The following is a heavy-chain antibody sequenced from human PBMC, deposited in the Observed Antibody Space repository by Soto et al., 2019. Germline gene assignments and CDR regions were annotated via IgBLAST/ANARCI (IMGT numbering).Heavy chain of an antibody. V-gene: IGHV3-48*01. D-gene: IGHD4-17*01. CDR1: GFTFSSYS. CDR3: ERTQNDYGDYMSFDY. CDR2: ISSSSSTI. Sequence: EVQLVESGGGLVQPGGSLRLSCAASGFTFSSYSMNWVRQAPGKGLEWVSYISSSSSTIYYADSVKGRFTIPRDNAENSLYLQMNSLRAEDTAVYYCERTQNDYGDYMSFDYWGQGTLVTVSS. J-gene: IGHJ4*02.